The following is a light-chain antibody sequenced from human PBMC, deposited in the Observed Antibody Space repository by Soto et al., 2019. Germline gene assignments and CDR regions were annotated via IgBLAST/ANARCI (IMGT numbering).Light chain of an antibody. CDR1: QIVGRS. V-gene: IGKV3-11*01. Sequence: EIVLTQSPATLSLFPGERATLSCRASQIVGRSLAWYQQKPGQAPRLLIYDASSTATGIPPRFSGSGSGTDFTLTISSLEPEDSAVYYCQQRDNWPLTFGGGSKVEI. CDR3: QQRDNWPLT. J-gene: IGKJ4*01. CDR2: DAS.